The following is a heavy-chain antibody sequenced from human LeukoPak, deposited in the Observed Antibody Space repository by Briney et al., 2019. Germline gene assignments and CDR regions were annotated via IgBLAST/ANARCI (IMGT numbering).Heavy chain of an antibody. D-gene: IGHD3-3*01. CDR1: GFSFSNSW. J-gene: IGHJ4*02. Sequence: GGSLGLSCVASGFSFSNSWMTWVRRAPGKGLEWVANIKQGGSSKYYVDSVKGRFTISRDDAKNSLFLRMNSLRAEDTAVYYCGRGEGFLVDHWGQGTLVTVST. CDR3: GRGEGFLVDH. V-gene: IGHV3-7*01. CDR2: IKQGGSSK.